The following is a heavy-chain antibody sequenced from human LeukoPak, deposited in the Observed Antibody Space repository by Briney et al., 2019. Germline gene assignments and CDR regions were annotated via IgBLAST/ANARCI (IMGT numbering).Heavy chain of an antibody. V-gene: IGHV3-43D*03. CDR2: ISWDGGST. J-gene: IGHJ5*02. CDR3: AKDSEPGVGATTLDP. Sequence: GGSLRLSCAASGFTFDDYAMHWVRQAPGKGLEWVSLISWDGGSTYYADSVKGRFTISRDNSKNSLYLQMNSLRAEDTALYYCAKDSEPGVGATTLDPWGQGTLVTVSS. CDR1: GFTFDDYA. D-gene: IGHD1-26*01.